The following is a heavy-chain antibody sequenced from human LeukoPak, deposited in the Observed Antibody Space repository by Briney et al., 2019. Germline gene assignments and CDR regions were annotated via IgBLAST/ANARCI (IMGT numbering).Heavy chain of an antibody. V-gene: IGHV1-8*01. D-gene: IGHD3-16*02. Sequence: GASVKVSCKASGYTFTSYDTNWVRQATGQGLEWMGWMNPNSGNTGYAQKFQGRVTMTRSTSISTAYMELSSLTSEDTAVYYCARGPRYDYVWGSYRYWNWFDPWGQGTLVTVSS. CDR1: GYTFTSYD. CDR3: ARGPRYDYVWGSYRYWNWFDP. CDR2: MNPNSGNT. J-gene: IGHJ5*02.